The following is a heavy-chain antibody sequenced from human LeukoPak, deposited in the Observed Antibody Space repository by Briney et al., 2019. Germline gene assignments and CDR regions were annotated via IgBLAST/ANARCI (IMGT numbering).Heavy chain of an antibody. J-gene: IGHJ3*02. CDR3: ARHSGSGMATNYGSAFDI. CDR2: IYPGDSDT. CDR1: GYSFTSYW. Sequence: GESLKISCKGSGYSFTSYWIGWVRQMPGKGLEWMGIIYPGDSDTRYSPSFQGQVTISADKSISTAYLQWSSLKASDTAMHYCARHSGSGMATNYGSAFDIWGQGTMVTVSS. D-gene: IGHD5-24*01. V-gene: IGHV5-51*01.